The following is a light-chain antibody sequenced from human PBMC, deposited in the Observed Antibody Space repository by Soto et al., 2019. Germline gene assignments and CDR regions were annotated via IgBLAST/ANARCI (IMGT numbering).Light chain of an antibody. V-gene: IGLV2-14*01. CDR1: SKDVGGYNY. CDR3: SSYSSTSTLYV. J-gene: IGLJ1*01. CDR2: DVN. Sequence: QSALTQPASVSGFPGQSITISCTGTSKDVGGYNYVSWYQKHPGKAPKLKIYDVNKRPSGVSNRFSGSKSGNTASLSISGIQAEDEADYYCSSYSSTSTLYVFGTGTKSPS.